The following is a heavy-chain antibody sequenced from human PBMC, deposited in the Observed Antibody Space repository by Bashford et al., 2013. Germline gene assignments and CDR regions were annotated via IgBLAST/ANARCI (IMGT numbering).Heavy chain of an antibody. Sequence: VRQAPGKGLEWVAVISYDGSNKYYADSVKGRFTISRDNSKNTLYLQMNSLRAEDTAVYYCAKEGQLLRFLEWLFLDYWGQGTLVTVSS. J-gene: IGHJ4*02. CDR3: AKEGQLLRFLEWLFLDY. D-gene: IGHD3-3*01. V-gene: IGHV3-30*18. CDR2: ISYDGSNK.